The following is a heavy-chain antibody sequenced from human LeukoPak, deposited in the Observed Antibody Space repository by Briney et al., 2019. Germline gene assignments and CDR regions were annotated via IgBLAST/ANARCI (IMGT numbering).Heavy chain of an antibody. CDR3: ARGKGYSYGSAFDY. CDR1: GYTFTTYG. Sequence: ASVKVSCKASGYTFTTYGISWVRQAPGQGLEWMGWINPFNGNTNYPEKLQGRVTVSTDTSTTTVYMELRSLRSDDTAVYYCARGKGYSYGSAFDYWGQGTLVTVSS. J-gene: IGHJ4*02. D-gene: IGHD5-18*01. CDR2: INPFNGNT. V-gene: IGHV1-18*01.